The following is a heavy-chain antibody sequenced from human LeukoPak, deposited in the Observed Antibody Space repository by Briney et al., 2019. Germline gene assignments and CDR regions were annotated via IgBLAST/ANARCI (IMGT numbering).Heavy chain of an antibody. Sequence: PGGSLRLSCAASGFTFSSYSMNWVRQAPGKGLEWVSYISSSSSTIYYADSVKGRFTISRDNAKNSLYLQMNSLRAEDTAVYYCARGFQLESTDYWGQGTPVTVSS. CDR1: GFTFSSYS. CDR3: ARGFQLESTDY. CDR2: ISSSSSTI. D-gene: IGHD1-1*01. J-gene: IGHJ4*02. V-gene: IGHV3-48*01.